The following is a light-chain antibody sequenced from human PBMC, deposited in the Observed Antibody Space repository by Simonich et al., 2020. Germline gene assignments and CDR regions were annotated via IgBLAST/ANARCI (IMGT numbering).Light chain of an antibody. Sequence: QSVLTQPPSASGTPGQRVTISCSGSSSNIGSNYVYWYQQLPGTAPKLLIYRNNRRPSGVLDRCSGAKSGTSASLAISGLRSEDEADYYCAAWDDSLSGVVFGGGTKLTVL. CDR3: AAWDDSLSGVV. V-gene: IGLV1-47*01. J-gene: IGLJ2*01. CDR2: RNN. CDR1: SSNIGSNY.